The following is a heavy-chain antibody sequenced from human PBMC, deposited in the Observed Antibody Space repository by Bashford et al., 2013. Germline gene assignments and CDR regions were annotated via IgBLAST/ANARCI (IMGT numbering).Heavy chain of an antibody. Sequence: RLSCAASGFTFSSYGMHWVRQAPGKGLEWVAVIWYDGSNKYYADSVKGRFTISRDNSKNTLYLQMNSLRAEDTAVYYCARANLYSSGWSTGNFDYWGQGTLVTVSS. J-gene: IGHJ4*02. V-gene: IGHV3-33*01. CDR3: ARANLYSSGWSTGNFDY. CDR2: IWYDGSNK. CDR1: GFTFSSYG. D-gene: IGHD6-19*01.